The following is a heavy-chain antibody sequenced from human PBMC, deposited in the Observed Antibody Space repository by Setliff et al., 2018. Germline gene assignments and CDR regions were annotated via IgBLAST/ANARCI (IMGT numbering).Heavy chain of an antibody. CDR2: IYTSWST. D-gene: IGHD1-1*01. V-gene: IGHV4-61*09. CDR3: ARTGTYRYFDY. J-gene: IGHJ4*02. CDR1: GDSISSRRNY. Sequence: TLSLTCNVSGDSISSRRNYWGWFRQPAGKELEWIGQIYTSWSTNYNPSFNSRVTISLDTSKNQFSLSLKTVTAADTAVYYCARTGTYRYFDYWGQGTRVTVSS.